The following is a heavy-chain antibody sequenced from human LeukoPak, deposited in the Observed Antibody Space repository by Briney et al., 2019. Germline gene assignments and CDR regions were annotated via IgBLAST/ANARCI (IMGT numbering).Heavy chain of an antibody. V-gene: IGHV4-34*01. Sequence: SETLSLTCAVYGGSFSGYYWSWIRQPPGKGLEWIGEINHSGSTNYNPSLKSRVTISVDTSKNQFSLRLSSVTAADTAIYYCHSRFLEWLLDYWGQGTLVTVSP. J-gene: IGHJ4*02. CDR2: INHSGST. D-gene: IGHD3-3*01. CDR3: HSRFLEWLLDY. CDR1: GGSFSGYY.